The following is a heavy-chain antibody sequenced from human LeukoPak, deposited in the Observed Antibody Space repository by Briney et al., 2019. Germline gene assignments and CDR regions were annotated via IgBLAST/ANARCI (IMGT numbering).Heavy chain of an antibody. D-gene: IGHD5-24*01. Sequence: SETLSLTCAVYGGSFSGYYWSWIRQPPGKGLEWIGEINHSGSTIYNPSLKSRVTISVDTSKNQFSLKLSSVTAADTAVYYCARRVGWLRRLYSDYWGQGTLVTVSS. CDR1: GGSFSGYY. J-gene: IGHJ4*02. CDR3: ARRVGWLRRLYSDY. CDR2: INHSGST. V-gene: IGHV4-34*01.